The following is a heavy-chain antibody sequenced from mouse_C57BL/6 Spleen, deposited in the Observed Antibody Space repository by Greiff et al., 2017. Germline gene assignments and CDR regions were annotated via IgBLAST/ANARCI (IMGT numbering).Heavy chain of an antibody. Sequence: EVKLVASGGDLVKPGGSLKLSCAASGFTFSSYGMSWVRQTPDKRLEWVATISSGGSYTYYPDSVKGRFTISRDNAKNTLYLQMSSLKSEDTAMYYCARDYGNYYFDYWGQGTTLTVSS. CDR1: GFTFSSYG. D-gene: IGHD2-1*01. V-gene: IGHV5-6*01. CDR3: ARDYGNYYFDY. CDR2: ISSGGSYT. J-gene: IGHJ2*01.